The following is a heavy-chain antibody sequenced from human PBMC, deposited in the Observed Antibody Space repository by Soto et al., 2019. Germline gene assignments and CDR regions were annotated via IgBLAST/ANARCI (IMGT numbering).Heavy chain of an antibody. CDR2: ISWNSGSI. D-gene: IGHD2-21*02. Sequence: EVQLVESGGGLVQTGRSLRLSCAASGFTFDDYAMHWVRQAPGKGLEWVSGISWNSGSIGYADSVKGRFTISRDNAKNSLYLQMNSLRAEDTALYYCAKSPYTVVTPLYFDYWGQGTLVTVSS. V-gene: IGHV3-9*01. CDR3: AKSPYTVVTPLYFDY. CDR1: GFTFDDYA. J-gene: IGHJ4*02.